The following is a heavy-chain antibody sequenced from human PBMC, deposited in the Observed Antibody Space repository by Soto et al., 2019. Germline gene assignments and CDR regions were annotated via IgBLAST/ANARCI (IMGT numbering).Heavy chain of an antibody. CDR2: ISYDGSNK. J-gene: IGHJ6*04. V-gene: IGHV3-30-3*01. Sequence: GGSVRLSCAASGFTFSSYAMHWVRQAPGKGLEWVAVISYDGSNKYYADSVKGRFTISRDNSKNTLYLQMNSLRAEDTAVYYCARDYYDSSGYSYGMDVWGKGTTVTVSS. CDR1: GFTFSSYA. D-gene: IGHD3-22*01. CDR3: ARDYYDSSGYSYGMDV.